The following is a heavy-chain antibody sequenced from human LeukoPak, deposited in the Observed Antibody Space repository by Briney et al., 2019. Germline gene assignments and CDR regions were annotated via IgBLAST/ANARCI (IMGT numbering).Heavy chain of an antibody. CDR3: ASNVDTTLVGLYWYFDL. V-gene: IGHV4-59*01. CDR1: GGSISSYY. D-gene: IGHD5-18*01. J-gene: IGHJ2*01. CDR2: IYHSGST. Sequence: SETLSLTCTVSGGSISSYYWSWIRQPPGKGLEWIGYIYHSGSTYYNPSLKSRVTISVDRSKNQFSLKLSSVTAADTAVYYCASNVDTTLVGLYWYFDLWGRGTLVTVSS.